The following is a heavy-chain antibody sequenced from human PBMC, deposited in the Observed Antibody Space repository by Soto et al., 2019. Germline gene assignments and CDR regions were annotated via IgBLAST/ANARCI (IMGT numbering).Heavy chain of an antibody. V-gene: IGHV4-39*01. CDR3: ARHRIAVAGPLDY. CDR2: TYYDGSV. J-gene: IGHJ4*02. D-gene: IGHD6-19*01. CDR1: GGAIRNSIYY. Sequence: TSETLSLTCTVSGGAIRNSIYYWGWIRQPPGKGLEWIGTTYYDGSVAYSPSLKSRVTLSVDTSRNHFSVKINSVTAADTAVYFCARHRIAVAGPLDYWGQGTLVTVSS.